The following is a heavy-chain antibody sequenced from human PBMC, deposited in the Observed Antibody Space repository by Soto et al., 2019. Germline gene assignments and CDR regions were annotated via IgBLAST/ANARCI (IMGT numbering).Heavy chain of an antibody. V-gene: IGHV1-69*13. CDR3: AGVVVTAMGFDY. CDR2: IIPIFGTA. J-gene: IGHJ4*02. D-gene: IGHD2-21*02. Sequence: SVTVSCKASGGTFSSYAISWVRQAPGQGLEWMGGIIPIFGTANYAQKFQGRVTITADESTSTAYMELSSLRSEDTAVYYCAGVVVTAMGFDYWGQGTLVTVSS. CDR1: GGTFSSYA.